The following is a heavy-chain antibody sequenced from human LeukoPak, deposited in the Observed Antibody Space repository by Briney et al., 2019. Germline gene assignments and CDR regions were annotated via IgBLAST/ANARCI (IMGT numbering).Heavy chain of an antibody. CDR2: MNPNSGNT. V-gene: IGHV1-8*03. Sequence: ASVKVSCKASGYTFTSYDINWVRQASGQGLEWMGWMNPNSGNTGYAQKFQGRVTITRNTSISTAYMELSSLRSEDTAVYYCARAPRITMVRGVIYWFDPWGQGTLVTVSS. J-gene: IGHJ5*02. D-gene: IGHD3-10*01. CDR1: GYTFTSYD. CDR3: ARAPRITMVRGVIYWFDP.